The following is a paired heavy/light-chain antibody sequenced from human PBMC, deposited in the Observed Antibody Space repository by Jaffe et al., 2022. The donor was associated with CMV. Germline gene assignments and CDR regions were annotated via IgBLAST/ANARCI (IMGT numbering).Heavy chain of an antibody. J-gene: IGHJ6*02. V-gene: IGHV3-72*01. CDR1: GFTFSDHY. D-gene: IGHD2-8*01. CDR2: TRNKANSYTT. Sequence: EVQLVESGGGLVQPGGSLRLSCAASGFTFSDHYMDWVRQAPGKGLEWVGRTRNKANSYTTEYAASVKGRFTISRDDSKNSLYLQMNSLKTEDTAVYYCARDLPSKGYCTNGVCPEIHVWGQGTTVTVSS. CDR3: ARDLPSKGYCTNGVCPEIHV.
Light chain of an antibody. CDR1: NIGSKS. CDR2: YDS. J-gene: IGLJ2*01. Sequence: SYVLTQPPSVSVAPGKTARITCGGNNIGSKSVHWYQQKPGQAPVLVIYYDSDRPSGIPERFSGSNSGNTATLTISRVEAGDEADYYCQVWDSSSDQVVFGGGTKLTVL. CDR3: QVWDSSSDQVV. V-gene: IGLV3-21*04.